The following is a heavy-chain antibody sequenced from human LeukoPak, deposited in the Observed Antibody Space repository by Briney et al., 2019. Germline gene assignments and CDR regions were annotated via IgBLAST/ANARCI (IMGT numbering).Heavy chain of an antibody. CDR2: INHSGST. D-gene: IGHD5-18*01. CDR3: ARGRRNTAMVLRYYYYGMDV. J-gene: IGHJ6*02. V-gene: IGHV4-34*01. CDR1: GGSFSGYY. Sequence: TSETLSLTCAVYGGSFSGYYWSWIRQPPGKGLEWIGEINHSGSTNYNPSLKSRVTISVDTSKNQFSLKLSSVTAADTAVYYCARGRRNTAMVLRYYYYGMDVWGQGTTVTVSS.